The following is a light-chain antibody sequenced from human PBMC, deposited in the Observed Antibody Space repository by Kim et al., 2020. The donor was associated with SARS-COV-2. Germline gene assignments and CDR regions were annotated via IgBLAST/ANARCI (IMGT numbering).Light chain of an antibody. J-gene: IGLJ3*02. CDR3: NSRESGVNHVV. CDR1: RLKSYY. V-gene: IGLV3-19*01. Sequence: ALGQTVRIKGQGDRLKSYYARWYQQKPGQAPVLVIYEKNNRPSGIPDRVSGSSSGNTASLTITGAQAEDEADYYGNSRESGVNHVVFGGGTQLTVL. CDR2: EKN.